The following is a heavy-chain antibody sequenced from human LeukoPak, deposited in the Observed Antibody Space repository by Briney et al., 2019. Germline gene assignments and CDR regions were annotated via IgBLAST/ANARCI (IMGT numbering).Heavy chain of an antibody. CDR2: IKQDGSEK. V-gene: IGHV3-7*01. J-gene: IGHJ4*02. CDR3: ARDLYYDSSGYYWYY. CDR1: GFTFSSYW. Sequence: GGSLRLSCAVSGFTFSSYWMSWVRQAPGKGLEWVANIKQDGSEKYYVDSVKGRFTISRDNAKNSLYLQMNSLRAEDTAVYYCARDLYYDSSGYYWYYWGQGTLVTVSS. D-gene: IGHD3-22*01.